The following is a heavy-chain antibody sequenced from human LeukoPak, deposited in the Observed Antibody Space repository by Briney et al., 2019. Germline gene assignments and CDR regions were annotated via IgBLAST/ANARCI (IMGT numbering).Heavy chain of an antibody. V-gene: IGHV3-23*01. CDR2: ISGSGGST. CDR3: AKVPYYDFWSGYYTPPKKYFDY. Sequence: GGSLRLSCAASGFTFSSYAMSWVRQAPGKGLEWVPAISGSGGSTYYADSVKGRFTISRDNSKNTLYLQMNSLRAEDTAVYYCAKVPYYDFWSGYYTPPKKYFDYWGQGTLVTVSS. D-gene: IGHD3-3*01. J-gene: IGHJ4*02. CDR1: GFTFSSYA.